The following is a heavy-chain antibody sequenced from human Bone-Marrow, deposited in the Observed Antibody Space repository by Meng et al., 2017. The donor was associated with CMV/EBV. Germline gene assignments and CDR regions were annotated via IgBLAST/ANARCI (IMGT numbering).Heavy chain of an antibody. D-gene: IGHD4-17*01. CDR1: GFTFSSHW. CDR2: IKADGSEK. V-gene: IGHV3-7*01. CDR3: AKDYRVDYGDYAEYFHH. J-gene: IGHJ1*01. Sequence: GGSLRLSCAASGFTFSSHWMCWVRQAPGKGLEWVANIKADGSEKYYVDSVKGRFTISRDNSKNTLYLQMNSLRAEDTAVYYCAKDYRVDYGDYAEYFHHWGQGTLVTVSS.